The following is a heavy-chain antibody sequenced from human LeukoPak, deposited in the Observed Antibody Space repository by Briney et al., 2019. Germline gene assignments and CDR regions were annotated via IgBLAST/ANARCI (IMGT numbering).Heavy chain of an antibody. J-gene: IGHJ4*02. Sequence: GGSLRLSCEGSAFIFSGHWMNWVRQTPGKGLEWVASIKEDGSERQYVDSVKGRFSISRDNTKGSLFLQLNSLRAEDTAVYYCARDQYGPYGGGFDYWGQGTLVTVSS. CDR1: AFIFSGHW. CDR2: IKEDGSER. D-gene: IGHD4-17*01. CDR3: ARDQYGPYGGGFDY. V-gene: IGHV3-7*03.